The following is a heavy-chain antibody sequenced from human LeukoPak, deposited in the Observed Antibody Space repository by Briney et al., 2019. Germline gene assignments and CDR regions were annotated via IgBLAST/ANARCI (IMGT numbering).Heavy chain of an antibody. Sequence: PGGSLRLSCAASGFTFNNHAMTWVRQAPGKGLEWVSLIGASGSNTYYAGSVKGRFIISRDNSKNTLNLQMSNLRAEDTALYYCARGIYDYALDFWGQGALVTVSS. CDR1: GFTFNNHA. CDR2: IGASGSNT. D-gene: IGHD4/OR15-4a*01. V-gene: IGHV3-23*01. CDR3: ARGIYDYALDF. J-gene: IGHJ4*02.